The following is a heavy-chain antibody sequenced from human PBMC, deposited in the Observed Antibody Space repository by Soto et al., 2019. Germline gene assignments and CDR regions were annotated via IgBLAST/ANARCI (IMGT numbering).Heavy chain of an antibody. CDR2: LNAGNSNR. J-gene: IGHJ3*02. V-gene: IGHV1-3*01. CDR3: ARGYDFVWGSYRSDAFDI. D-gene: IGHD3-16*02. Sequence: VPLVQSGAEVKKPGASVKVSCKASGYTFTNNAIHWVRQAPGQRLEWLGWLNAGNSNREYSQKFQGRIIMTKDTSASTAYMELSSLISEDTAVYYCARGYDFVWGSYRSDAFDIWGQGTMVTVSS. CDR1: GYTFTNNA.